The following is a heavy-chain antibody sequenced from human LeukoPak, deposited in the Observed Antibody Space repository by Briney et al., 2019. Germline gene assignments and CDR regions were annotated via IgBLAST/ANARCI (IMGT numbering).Heavy chain of an antibody. Sequence: SETLSLTCAVYGGSFSGYYWSWIRQPPGKGLEWIGEINHSGSTNYNPSLKSRVTMSVDTSKNQFSLKLSSVTAADTAVYYCASSRDGYNYGGWFDPWGQGTLVTVSS. D-gene: IGHD5-24*01. CDR2: INHSGST. CDR3: ASSRDGYNYGGWFDP. CDR1: GGSFSGYY. J-gene: IGHJ5*02. V-gene: IGHV4-34*01.